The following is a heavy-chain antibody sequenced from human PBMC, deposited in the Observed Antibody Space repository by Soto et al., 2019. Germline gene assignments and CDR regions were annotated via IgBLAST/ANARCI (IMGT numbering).Heavy chain of an antibody. V-gene: IGHV4-31*03. J-gene: IGHJ4*02. CDR3: ASSYSGYLDN. Sequence: SETLSLTCTVSGRSVSSGSYYWSWIRQHPGKCLEWIGYIYYSGNTYYNPSLKSRIVISVETSKNQFSLNLGSVTAADTAIYYCASSYSGYLDNWGRGALVTVGS. CDR2: IYYSGNT. D-gene: IGHD3-22*01. CDR1: GRSVSSGSYY.